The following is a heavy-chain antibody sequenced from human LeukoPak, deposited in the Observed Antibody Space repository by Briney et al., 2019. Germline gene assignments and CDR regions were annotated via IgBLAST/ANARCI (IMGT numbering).Heavy chain of an antibody. J-gene: IGHJ5*02. Sequence: GGSLRLSCADYGFTFTNAWLSWVRQAPGKGLEWLGRIKSKTDGGTTDYAAPVKGRITISRDDSKNTIYLQMNSLKTEDTAVYYCTIEATGFDPWGRGTLVTVSS. V-gene: IGHV3-15*01. CDR1: GFTFTNAW. CDR2: IKSKTDGGTT. CDR3: TIEATGFDP.